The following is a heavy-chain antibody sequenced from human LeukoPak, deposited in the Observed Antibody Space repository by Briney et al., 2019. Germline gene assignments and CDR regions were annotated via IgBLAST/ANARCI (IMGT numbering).Heavy chain of an antibody. CDR3: ARCTSTNTCSPG. Sequence: GGSLRLSCAASGFTFSSYAMHWVRQAPGKGLECVSAISSNGGSTYYANSVKGRFTISRDNSKNTLYLQMGSLRAEDMAVYYCARCTSTNTCSPGWGQGTMVTVSS. V-gene: IGHV3-64*01. D-gene: IGHD2-8*01. CDR1: GFTFSSYA. J-gene: IGHJ3*01. CDR2: ISSNGGST.